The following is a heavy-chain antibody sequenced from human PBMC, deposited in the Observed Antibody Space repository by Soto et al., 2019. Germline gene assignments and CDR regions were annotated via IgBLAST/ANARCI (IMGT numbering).Heavy chain of an antibody. V-gene: IGHV1-69*13. D-gene: IGHD3-22*01. CDR3: ARKWGTYYYDSSGYYPFDY. Sequence: SVKVSCKASGGTFSSYAISWVRQAPGQGLEWMGGIIPIFGTANYAQKFQGRVTITADEPTSTAYMELSSLRSEDTAVYYCARKWGTYYYDSSGYYPFDYWGQGTLVTVSS. CDR1: GGTFSSYA. J-gene: IGHJ4*02. CDR2: IIPIFGTA.